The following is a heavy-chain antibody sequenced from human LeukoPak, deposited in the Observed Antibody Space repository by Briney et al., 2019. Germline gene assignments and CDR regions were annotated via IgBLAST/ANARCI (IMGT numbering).Heavy chain of an antibody. V-gene: IGHV1-8*03. CDR3: ARVDGSADY. J-gene: IGHJ4*02. CDR1: GYTFTRYD. CDR2: MNPKSGNT. Sequence: ASVKVSCKASGYTFTRYDINWVRQATGQELEWMGWMNPKSGNTGHAQKFQGRVTITRDTSISTVYMELSSLRSEDTVVYFCARVDGSADYWGQGTLVTVSS. D-gene: IGHD3-22*01.